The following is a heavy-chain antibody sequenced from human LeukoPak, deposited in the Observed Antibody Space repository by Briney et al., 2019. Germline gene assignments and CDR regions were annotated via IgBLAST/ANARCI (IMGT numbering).Heavy chain of an antibody. CDR2: INTNTGNP. D-gene: IGHD2-2*02. Sequence: ASVKVSCKASGYTFTSYAMNWVRQAPGQGLEWMGWINTNTGNPTYAQGFTGRFVFSLDTSVSTAYLQISSLKAEDTAVYHCARGYCSSTSCHTGVDYWGQGTLVTVSS. CDR1: GYTFTSYA. V-gene: IGHV7-4-1*02. CDR3: ARGYCSSTSCHTGVDY. J-gene: IGHJ4*02.